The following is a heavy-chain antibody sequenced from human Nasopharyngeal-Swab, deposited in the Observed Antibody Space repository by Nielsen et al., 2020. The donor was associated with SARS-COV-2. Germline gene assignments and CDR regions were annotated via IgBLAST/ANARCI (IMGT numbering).Heavy chain of an antibody. Sequence: ASVKVSCKASGYTFTSYYMHWVRQAPGQGLEWMGIINPSGGSTSYAQKFQGRVTMTRDTSTSTVYMELSSLRSDDTAVYYCARDSGWELLTTSVRTSYYYYGMDVWGQGTTVTVSS. D-gene: IGHD1-26*01. CDR2: INPSGGST. CDR1: GYTFTSYY. J-gene: IGHJ6*02. V-gene: IGHV1-46*01. CDR3: ARDSGWELLTTSVRTSYYYYGMDV.